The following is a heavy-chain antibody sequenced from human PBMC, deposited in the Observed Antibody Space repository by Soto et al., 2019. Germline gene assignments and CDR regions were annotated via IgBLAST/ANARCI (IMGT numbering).Heavy chain of an antibody. J-gene: IGHJ6*02. CDR1: GGSISSYY. V-gene: IGHV4-4*07. D-gene: IGHD3-10*01. CDR2: IYNGGNT. CDR3: ARDGSDSYGLDV. Sequence: SETLSLTCTVSGGSISSYYWSWIRQSAGKGLEWIGRIYNGGNTQYNPSLKSRVTMSADTSKNQFSLRLNSVTAADTAVYYCARDGSDSYGLDVCGQRTTVTVSS.